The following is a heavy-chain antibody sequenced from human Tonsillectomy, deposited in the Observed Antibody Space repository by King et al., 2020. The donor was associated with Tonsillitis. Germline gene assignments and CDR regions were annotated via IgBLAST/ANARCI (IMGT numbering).Heavy chain of an antibody. CDR3: AREGGMVGSQGSGRRRGGHLDF. D-gene: IGHD3-10*01. CDR2: ISYTGNTI. V-gene: IGHV3-48*02. CDR1: GFTFSSYS. J-gene: IGHJ4*02. Sequence: VQLVESGGGLAQPGGSLRLSCAASGFTFSSYSMNWVRQAPGKGLEWVSYISYTGNTIDYADSVKGRFTISRGNAENSLYLQMNSLRDEGTAVYYCAREGGMVGSQGSGRRRGGHLDFWGQGILVTVSS.